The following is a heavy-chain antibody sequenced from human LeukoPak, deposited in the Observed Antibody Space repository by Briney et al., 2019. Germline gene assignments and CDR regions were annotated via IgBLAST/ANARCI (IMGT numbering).Heavy chain of an antibody. CDR2: VSQSGSTI. CDR1: GLTFSDYY. D-gene: IGHD5-18*01. Sequence: GGSLRLSCTASGLTFSDYYMSWIRQAPGKGLEWLSYVSQSGSTIYYADSVKGRFTISRDNGKNSLYLQMNSLRAEDTGMYYCAREGHSYGSDYWGQGTLVTVSS. J-gene: IGHJ4*02. V-gene: IGHV3-11*01. CDR3: AREGHSYGSDY.